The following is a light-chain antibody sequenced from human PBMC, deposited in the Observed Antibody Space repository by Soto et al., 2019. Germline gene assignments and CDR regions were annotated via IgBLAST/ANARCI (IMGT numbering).Light chain of an antibody. Sequence: QLVLTQPPSVSGAPRQRVTISCTGSSSNIGAGYDVHWYQQLPGTAPKLLIYGNSNRPSGVPDRFSGSKSGPSASLAITGLQAEDEAYYYCQSYDSSLSGYVFGTGTKLTVL. J-gene: IGLJ1*01. V-gene: IGLV1-40*01. CDR2: GNS. CDR3: QSYDSSLSGYV. CDR1: SSNIGAGYD.